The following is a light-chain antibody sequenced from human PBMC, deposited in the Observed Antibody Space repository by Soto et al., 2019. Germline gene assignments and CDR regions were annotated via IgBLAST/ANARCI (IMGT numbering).Light chain of an antibody. Sequence: DILITQSPATLSLSPGGRATLSCRASQSVSSNLAWYQQKPGQAPRLLIQRASTRATGIPARFSGGGSGTEFTLTISSLQSEDFAVYFCQQYNNWPGTFGQGTKVDIK. V-gene: IGKV3-15*01. CDR3: QQYNNWPGT. J-gene: IGKJ1*01. CDR2: RAS. CDR1: QSVSSN.